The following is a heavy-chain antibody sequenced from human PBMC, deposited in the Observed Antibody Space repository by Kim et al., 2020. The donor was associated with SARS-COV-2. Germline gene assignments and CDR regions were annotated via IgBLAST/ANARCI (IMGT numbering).Heavy chain of an antibody. CDR2: INHSGST. D-gene: IGHD6-13*01. Sequence: SETLSLTCAVYGGSFSGYYWSWIRQPPGKGLEWIWEINHSGSTNYNPSLKSRVTISVDTSKNQFSLKLSSVTAADTAVYYCARSPYYSSWHTLLDYWGQG. CDR3: ARSPYYSSWHTLLDY. V-gene: IGHV4-34*01. CDR1: GGSFSGYY. J-gene: IGHJ4*02.